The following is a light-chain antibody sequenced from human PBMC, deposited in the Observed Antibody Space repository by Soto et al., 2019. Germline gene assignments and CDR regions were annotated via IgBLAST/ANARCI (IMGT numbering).Light chain of an antibody. CDR1: QSLLHSNGYNY. CDR3: MQALQTPPT. CDR2: LGS. Sequence: DIVMTHSPLSLPVTPGEPASISCRSSQSLLHSNGYNYFDWYLQKPGQSPQLLIYLGSNRASGVPDRFSGSGSGTDFTLKISRVEAEDVGVYYCMQALQTPPTFGQGTRLEIK. V-gene: IGKV2-28*01. J-gene: IGKJ5*01.